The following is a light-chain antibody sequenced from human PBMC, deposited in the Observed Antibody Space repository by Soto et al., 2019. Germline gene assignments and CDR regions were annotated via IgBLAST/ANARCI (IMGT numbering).Light chain of an antibody. J-gene: IGLJ2*01. V-gene: IGLV2-14*01. CDR3: SSYASSRTAV. Sequence: QSALTQPASVTGSPGQSFTISCAGSSGGVAGYKYFSWYQQYPGKAPKVMVYEVSNPPSGVSNRFSGSKSGNTASLTISGLQADEEADYYCSSYASSRTAVFGGGTKLTVL. CDR2: EVS. CDR1: SGGVAGYKY.